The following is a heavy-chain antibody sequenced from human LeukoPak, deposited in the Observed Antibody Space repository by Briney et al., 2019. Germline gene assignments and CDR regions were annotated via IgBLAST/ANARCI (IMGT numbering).Heavy chain of an antibody. CDR1: GGSISSYY. D-gene: IGHD3-9*01. CDR3: ASAGRDILTGRNTDY. J-gene: IGHJ4*02. V-gene: IGHV4-59*01. CDR2: IYYSGST. Sequence: PSETLSLTCTVSGGSISSYYWSWIRQPPGKGLEWIGYIYYSGSTNYNPSLKSRVTISVDTSKNQFSLKLSSVTAADTAVYYCASAGRDILTGRNTDYWGQGTLVTVSS.